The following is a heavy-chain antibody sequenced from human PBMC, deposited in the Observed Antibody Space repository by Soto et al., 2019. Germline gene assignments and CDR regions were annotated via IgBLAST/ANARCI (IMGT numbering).Heavy chain of an antibody. CDR3: AKEGSVVATTPDFDY. CDR1: GFTFSSYG. J-gene: IGHJ4*02. D-gene: IGHD5-12*01. V-gene: IGHV3-30*18. CDR2: ISYDGSYK. Sequence: QVQLVESGGGVVQPGRSLRLSCAASGFTFSSYGMHWFRQAPGKGLEWVAVISYDGSYKYYADSMKGRVTISRDNSKNPLYVQLNSLRAEDTAVYYCAKEGSVVATTPDFDYWGQGTLVTVSS.